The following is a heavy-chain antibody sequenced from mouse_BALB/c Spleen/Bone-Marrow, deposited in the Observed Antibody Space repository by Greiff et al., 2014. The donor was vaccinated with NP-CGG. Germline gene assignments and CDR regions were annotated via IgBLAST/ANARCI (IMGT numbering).Heavy chain of an antibody. V-gene: IGHV1-5*01. D-gene: IGHD2-4*01. J-gene: IGHJ4*01. CDR2: IYPGNSDT. CDR1: GYSFTSYR. Sequence: VQLQQSGTVLARPGASVKMSCKASGYSFTSYRMHWVKQRPGQGLEWIGAIYPGNSDTSYNQKFKGKAKLTAVSSASTAYMELSSLTNEDSAVYYCTRSPTMITTHSGAMDYWGQGTSVTVSA. CDR3: TRSPTMITTHSGAMDY.